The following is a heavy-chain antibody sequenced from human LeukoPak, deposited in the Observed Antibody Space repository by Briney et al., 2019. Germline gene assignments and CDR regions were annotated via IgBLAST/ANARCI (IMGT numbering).Heavy chain of an antibody. CDR2: IKQDGSEK. V-gene: IGHV3-7*01. J-gene: IGHJ4*02. CDR3: ARGKWLPTFYFDY. D-gene: IGHD6-19*01. CDR1: GFTFSSYW. Sequence: GGSLRLSCAASGFTFSSYWMSWVRQAPGKGLEWVANIKQDGSEKYYVDSVKGRFTISRDNAKNSLYLQMNSLRAEDTAVYYCARGKWLPTFYFDYWDQGTLVTVSS.